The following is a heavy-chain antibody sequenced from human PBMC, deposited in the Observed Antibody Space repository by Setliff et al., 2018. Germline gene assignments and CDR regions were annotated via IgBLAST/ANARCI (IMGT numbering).Heavy chain of an antibody. CDR2: IHPDDSDT. D-gene: IGHD2-21*02. J-gene: IGHJ4*02. CDR3: ARHYFYGGNSFDFDY. Sequence: PGESLKISCKVSGYTFTSYWIGWVRQAPGEGLEWMGVIHPDDSDTRYSPSFQRQVTISVDKSTNTAHLQWSRLKASDTATYYCARHYFYGGNSFDFDYWGQGTMVTVSS. V-gene: IGHV5-51*01. CDR1: GYTFTSYW.